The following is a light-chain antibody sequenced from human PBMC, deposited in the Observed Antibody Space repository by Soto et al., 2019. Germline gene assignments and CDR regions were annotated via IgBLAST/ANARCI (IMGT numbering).Light chain of an antibody. CDR1: SSNIGAGYD. V-gene: IGLV1-40*01. Sequence: QSVLTQPPSVSGAPGQRVALSCAGTSSNIGAGYDVHWYQHLPGTAPKLLIFGNINRPAGVPDRFSSSKSGTSASLAISGLQAADEGYYYCQTYDTGVSGSIFGGGTKLTVL. CDR2: GNI. J-gene: IGLJ2*01. CDR3: QTYDTGVSGSI.